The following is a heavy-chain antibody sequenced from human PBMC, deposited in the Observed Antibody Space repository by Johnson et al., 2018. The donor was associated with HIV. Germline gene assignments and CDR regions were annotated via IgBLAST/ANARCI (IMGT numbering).Heavy chain of an antibody. D-gene: IGHD3-10*01. CDR2: SVSDVSSA. J-gene: IGHJ3*02. CDR1: EFTFSPYW. Sequence: VQLVESGGGVVQPGRSLRLSCAASEFTFSPYWVHWVRQAPGQGLVWVSRSVSDVSSAIYTDSVTGRFTISRDNTKNTVYLQMNSLRAEDTAVYYCTTGFFHAFDMWGQGTMVTVSS. CDR3: TTGFFHAFDM. V-gene: IGHV3-74*02.